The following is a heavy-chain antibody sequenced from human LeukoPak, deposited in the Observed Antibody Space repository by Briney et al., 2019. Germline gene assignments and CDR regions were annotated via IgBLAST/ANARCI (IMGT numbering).Heavy chain of an antibody. CDR1: GFTFGTYW. J-gene: IGHJ4*02. CDR2: INSDGSDT. D-gene: IGHD6-19*01. Sequence: GGSLRLSCAASGFTFGTYWMHWVRQAPGKGLVWVSRINSDGSDTSYADSVKGRFTISRDNAKNTLYLQMDSLRVDDTAVYYCARPVAGTFGPMDDWGQGTLVTVSS. CDR3: ARPVAGTFGPMDD. V-gene: IGHV3-74*01.